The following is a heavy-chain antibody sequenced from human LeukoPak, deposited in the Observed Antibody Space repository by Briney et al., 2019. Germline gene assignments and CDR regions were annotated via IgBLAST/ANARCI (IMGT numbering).Heavy chain of an antibody. CDR3: ARRTWYDVLTGYLGAFDI. D-gene: IGHD3-9*01. J-gene: IGHJ3*02. V-gene: IGHV5-51*01. Sequence: GEPLKISCKGSGYSFTNYWIGWVRQMPGKGVEWMGIIYPGDSDTRYSPSFQGQVTISADKSFNTAHLQWSSLKASDTAMYYCARRTWYDVLTGYLGAFDIWGQGTMVTVSS. CDR1: GYSFTNYW. CDR2: IYPGDSDT.